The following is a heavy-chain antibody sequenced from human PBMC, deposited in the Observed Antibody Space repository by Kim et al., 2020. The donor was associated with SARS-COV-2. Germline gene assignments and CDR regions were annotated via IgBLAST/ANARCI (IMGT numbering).Heavy chain of an antibody. V-gene: IGHV4-39*01. J-gene: IGHJ4*02. D-gene: IGHD6-6*01. CDR3: ARHWVAARPQYFDY. Sequence: NPSLKSRVTISVDTSKNQFSLKLSSVTAADTAVYYCARHWVAARPQYFDYWGQGTLVTVSS.